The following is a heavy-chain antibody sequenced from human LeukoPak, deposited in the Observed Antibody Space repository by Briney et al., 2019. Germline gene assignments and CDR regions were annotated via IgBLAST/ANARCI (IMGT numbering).Heavy chain of an antibody. D-gene: IGHD2-21*02. CDR2: IYGGGST. CDR1: GFTVSNNF. CDR3: ARGSCGGDCYYYYYGMDV. Sequence: GGSLRLSCAASGFTVSNNFLSWVRQAPGKGLEWVSLIYGGGSTYYADSAKGRFTISRDNSKNTLYLQMNSLRAEDSAVYYCARGSCGGDCYYYYYGMDVWALGTTVTVSS. V-gene: IGHV3-66*01. J-gene: IGHJ6*02.